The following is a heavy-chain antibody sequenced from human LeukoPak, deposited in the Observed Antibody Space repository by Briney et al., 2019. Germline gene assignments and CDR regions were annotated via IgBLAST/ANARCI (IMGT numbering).Heavy chain of an antibody. CDR1: GYTFTSYD. CDR2: ISAYNGNT. V-gene: IGHV1-18*01. Sequence: ASVKVSCKASGYTFTSYDINWVRQATGQGLEWMGWISAYNGNTNYAQKLQGRVTMTTDTSTSTAYMELRSLRSDDTAVYYCARDHCSSTSCYLWGYYYYYYMDVWGKGTTVTVSS. J-gene: IGHJ6*03. D-gene: IGHD2-2*01. CDR3: ARDHCSSTSCYLWGYYYYYYMDV.